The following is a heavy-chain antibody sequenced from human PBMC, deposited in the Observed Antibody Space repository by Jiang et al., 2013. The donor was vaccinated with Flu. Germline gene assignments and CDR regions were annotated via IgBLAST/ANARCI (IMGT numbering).Heavy chain of an antibody. CDR1: GLSLNNVW. CDR2: IKSETDGGTT. CDR3: TTKRYCTSSTCPPFDY. D-gene: IGHD2/OR15-2a*01. Sequence: MVKPGGSLRLSCAASGLSLNNVWMNWVRRLRGKGLEWVGRIKSETDGGTTDYAAPVKGRFTISRDDSKNTLYLQMNSLKTEDTAVYYCTTKRYCTSSTCPPFDYWAQGTLVTVSS. V-gene: IGHV3-15*07. J-gene: IGHJ4*02.